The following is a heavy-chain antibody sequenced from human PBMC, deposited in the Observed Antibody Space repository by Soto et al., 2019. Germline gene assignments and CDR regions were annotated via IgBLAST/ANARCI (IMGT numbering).Heavy chain of an antibody. CDR2: INPSGGST. Sequence: ASVKVSCKASGGTFSSYAISWVRQPPGQGLEWMGIINPSGGSTSYAQKFQGRVTMTRDTSTSTVYMELSSLRSEDTAVYYCARLGIAAHLSYYGMVDWGQGTTVTVSS. CDR3: ARLGIAAHLSYYGMVD. J-gene: IGHJ6*02. CDR1: GGTFSSYA. D-gene: IGHD6-13*01. V-gene: IGHV1-46*01.